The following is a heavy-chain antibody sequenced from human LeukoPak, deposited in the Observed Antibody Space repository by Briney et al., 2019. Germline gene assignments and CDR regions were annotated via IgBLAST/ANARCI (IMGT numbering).Heavy chain of an antibody. D-gene: IGHD6-13*01. CDR2: ITSNGGNT. CDR3: VKTGGSSWTNFDY. CDR1: GFTFSSYS. V-gene: IGHV3-64D*06. J-gene: IGHJ4*02. Sequence: PGGSLRLSCSASGFTFSSYSMHWVRQAPGKGLEYVSTITSNGGNTYYADSVKGRFTISRDSSKSTLYLQMSSLTAEDTAVYYCVKTGGSSWTNFDYWGQGTLVTVSS.